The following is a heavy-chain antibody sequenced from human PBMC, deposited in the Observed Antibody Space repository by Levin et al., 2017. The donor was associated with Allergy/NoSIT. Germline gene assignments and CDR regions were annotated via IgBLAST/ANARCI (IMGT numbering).Heavy chain of an antibody. CDR1: GFTFSSYS. J-gene: IGHJ5*02. V-gene: IGHV3-21*01. CDR2: ISSSSSYI. CDR3: ARDGYYYGSGRKSNWFDP. D-gene: IGHD3-10*01. Sequence: ETLSLTCAASGFTFSSYSMNWVRQAPGKGLEWVSSISSSSSYIYYADSVKGRFTISRDNAKNSLYLQMNSLRAEDTAVYYCARDGYYYGSGRKSNWFDPWGQGTLVTVSS.